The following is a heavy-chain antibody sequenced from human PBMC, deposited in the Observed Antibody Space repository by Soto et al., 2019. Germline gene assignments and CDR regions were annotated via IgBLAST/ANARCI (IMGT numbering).Heavy chain of an antibody. CDR2: ISYDSTKT. D-gene: IGHD2-21*02. V-gene: IGHV3-30*03. CDR1: GFTFNSYG. CDR3: ERTRRAWSDCHYYALDV. Sequence: QVQLVESGGGVVQPGRSLRLSCAASGFTFNSYGMHWVRQGPGNGLEWVAFISYDSTKTYYADSVKGRFTISRDNSNSAMYVQMNRLTGEDTAVYYWERTRRAWSDCHYYALDVWGQGTTVTVSS. J-gene: IGHJ6*02.